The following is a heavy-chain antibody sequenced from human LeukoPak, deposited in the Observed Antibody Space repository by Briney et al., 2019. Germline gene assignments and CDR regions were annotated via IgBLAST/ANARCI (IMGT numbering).Heavy chain of an antibody. CDR3: ARVVTVVGLDY. J-gene: IGHJ4*02. Sequence: GGSLRLSCAASGFTFSDNYMGWIRQAPGKGLEWVSYISSSGTTIYYADSVKGRFTISRDNAKNSLYLQMNSLRVEDTAIYYCARVVTVVGLDYWGQGTLVTVSS. D-gene: IGHD4-23*01. CDR2: ISSSGTTI. CDR1: GFTFSDNY. V-gene: IGHV3-11*01.